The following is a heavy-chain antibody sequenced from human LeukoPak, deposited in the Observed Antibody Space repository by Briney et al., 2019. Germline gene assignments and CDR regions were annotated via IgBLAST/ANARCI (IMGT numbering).Heavy chain of an antibody. V-gene: IGHV4-34*01. CDR3: AGSYGDYVAWFDP. D-gene: IGHD4-17*01. CDR2: INQRRNT. CDR1: GESFSGYS. Sequence: SETLSLTCVVYGESFSGYSWSWIRQPPGKGLEWIGEINQRRNTNYNPSLKSRVTISIDTSKNQFSLKLSSVTAADTAVYYCAGSYGDYVAWFDPWGQGTLVTVSS. J-gene: IGHJ5*02.